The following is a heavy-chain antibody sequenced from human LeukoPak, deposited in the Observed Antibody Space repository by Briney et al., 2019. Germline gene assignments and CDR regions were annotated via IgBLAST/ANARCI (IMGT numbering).Heavy chain of an antibody. CDR3: ARQDSPTYYFDY. D-gene: IGHD2-21*01. V-gene: IGHV4-39*01. Sequence: SETLSLTCTVSGGSISSSSYYWGWIRQPPGKGLEWIGSIYYSGSTYYNPSLKSRVTISVDTSKNQFSLKLSSVTAADTAVYYCARQDSPTYYFDYWGQGTLVTVSS. CDR1: GGSISSSSYY. J-gene: IGHJ4*02. CDR2: IYYSGST.